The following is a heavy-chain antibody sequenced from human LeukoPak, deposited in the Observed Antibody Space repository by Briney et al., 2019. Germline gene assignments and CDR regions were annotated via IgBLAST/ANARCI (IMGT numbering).Heavy chain of an antibody. CDR2: INHSGST. V-gene: IGHV4-34*01. Sequence: SETLSLTCAVYGGSFSGYYWSWIRQPPGKGLEWIGEINHSGSTNYNPSLKSRVTISVDTSKNQFSLKLSSVTAADTAVYYCARANRGYSGYARLGLDYWGQGALVTVSS. J-gene: IGHJ4*02. CDR3: ARANRGYSGYARLGLDY. CDR1: GGSFSGYY. D-gene: IGHD5-12*01.